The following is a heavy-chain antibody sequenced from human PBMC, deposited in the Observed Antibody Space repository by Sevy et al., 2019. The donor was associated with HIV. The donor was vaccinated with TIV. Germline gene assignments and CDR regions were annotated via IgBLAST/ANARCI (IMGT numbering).Heavy chain of an antibody. CDR3: AKASSGYLYAFDI. Sequence: GGSLRLSCAASGFTFSSYAMSWVRQAPGKGLEWVSAISGSGGSTYYADSVKGRSTISRDNSKNTLYLQMNSLRAEDKAVYYCAKASSGYLYAFDIWGQGTMVTVSS. J-gene: IGHJ3*02. D-gene: IGHD3-22*01. CDR2: ISGSGGST. CDR1: GFTFSSYA. V-gene: IGHV3-23*01.